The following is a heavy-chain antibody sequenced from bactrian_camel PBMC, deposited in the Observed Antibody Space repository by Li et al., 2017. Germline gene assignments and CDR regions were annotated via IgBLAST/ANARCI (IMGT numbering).Heavy chain of an antibody. D-gene: IGHD5*01. CDR1: GDSVRRYC. V-gene: IGHV3S67*01. CDR3: ATPFPMTMGWIQLHYKY. CDR2: MGTDGRI. J-gene: IGHJ4*01. Sequence: QLVESGGGSVQAGGSLRLSCAASGDSVRRYCMAWFRQAPGKEREGVASMGTDGRIDYADSVKGRFTISRDNAKNTVYLQMNSLKSEDTALYYCATPFPMTMGWIQLHYKYWGQGTQVTVS.